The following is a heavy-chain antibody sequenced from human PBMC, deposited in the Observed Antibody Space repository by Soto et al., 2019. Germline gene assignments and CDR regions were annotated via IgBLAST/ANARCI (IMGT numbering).Heavy chain of an antibody. CDR2: IYPGDSET. V-gene: IGHV5-51*01. D-gene: IGHD4-17*01. J-gene: IGHJ4*02. CDR1: GFTFRNNS. CDR3: VRRLGTVTAFDY. Sequence: GESLKISCKASGFTFRNNSIGWVRQMPGKGLEWMGIIYPGDSETRYSPSFQGQVTISADKSINTAYLQWSSLKASDTAIYYCVRRLGTVTAFDYWGQGTLVTVSS.